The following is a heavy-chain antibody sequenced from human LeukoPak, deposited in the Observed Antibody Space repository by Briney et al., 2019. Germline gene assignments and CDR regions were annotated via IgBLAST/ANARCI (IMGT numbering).Heavy chain of an antibody. CDR2: ISAYNDDT. CDR1: GYTFTSYG. V-gene: IGHV1-18*01. CDR3: ARLFSMIGYYFDY. J-gene: IGHJ4*02. D-gene: IGHD3-22*01. Sequence: ASVKVSCKASGYTFTSYGVSWVRQAPGQGLEWMGWISAYNDDTNSAQNLQGRATMTTDTSTSTAYMELRSLRSDDTAVYYCARLFSMIGYYFDYWGQGTLVTVSS.